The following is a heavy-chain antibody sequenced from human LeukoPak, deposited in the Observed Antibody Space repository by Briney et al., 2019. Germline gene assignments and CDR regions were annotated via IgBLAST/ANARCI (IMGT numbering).Heavy chain of an antibody. Sequence: PGGSLRLSCAASGFTFSSYEMNWVRQAPGKGLEWVSYISSSGRIIYYADSVKGRFTISRDSAKNSLYLQMNSLRAEDTAVYYCAKDGDDSIEHWGQGTLVTVSS. CDR3: AKDGDDSIEH. J-gene: IGHJ4*02. D-gene: IGHD3-22*01. CDR1: GFTFSSYE. CDR2: ISSSGRII. V-gene: IGHV3-48*03.